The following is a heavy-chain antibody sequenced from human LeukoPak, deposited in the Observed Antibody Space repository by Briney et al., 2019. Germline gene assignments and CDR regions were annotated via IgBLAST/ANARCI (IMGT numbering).Heavy chain of an antibody. V-gene: IGHV3-30*02. Sequence: GGSLRLSCAASGFTFSSYGMHWVRQAPGKGLEWVAFIRYDGSNKYYADSVKGRFTISRDNSKNTLYLQMNSLRAGDTAVYYCAKGSKEVLFTRDHCMDVWGKGTTVTISS. D-gene: IGHD3-3*01. J-gene: IGHJ6*03. CDR2: IRYDGSNK. CDR1: GFTFSSYG. CDR3: AKGSKEVLFTRDHCMDV.